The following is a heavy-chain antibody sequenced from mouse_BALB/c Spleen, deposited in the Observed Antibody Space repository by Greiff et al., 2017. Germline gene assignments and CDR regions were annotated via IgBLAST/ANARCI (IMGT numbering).Heavy chain of an antibody. CDR2: ISDGGSYT. CDR1: GFTFSDYY. Sequence: EVKLVESGGGLVKPGGSLKLSCAASGFTFSDYYMYWVRQTPEKRLEWVATISDGGSYTYYPDSVKGRFTISRDNAKNNLYLQMSSLKSEDTAMYYCARDKPEYGNRYAMDYWGQGTSVTVSS. V-gene: IGHV5-4*02. J-gene: IGHJ4*01. D-gene: IGHD2-10*02. CDR3: ARDKPEYGNRYAMDY.